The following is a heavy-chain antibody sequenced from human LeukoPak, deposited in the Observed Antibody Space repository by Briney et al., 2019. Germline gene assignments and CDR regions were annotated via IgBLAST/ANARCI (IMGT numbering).Heavy chain of an antibody. V-gene: IGHV3-23*01. CDR3: AKPISGGLAVTADWFHP. Sequence: GGSLRLSCAASGFAFSFYAMSWLRQPPGKGLEWVSTINANSGTTSYAASVRGRFTISRDNSKNTLYLQVNTLRADDTATYYCAKPISGGLAVTADWFHPWGQGTLVIVSS. CDR1: GFAFSFYA. CDR2: INANSGTT. J-gene: IGHJ5*01. D-gene: IGHD6-19*01.